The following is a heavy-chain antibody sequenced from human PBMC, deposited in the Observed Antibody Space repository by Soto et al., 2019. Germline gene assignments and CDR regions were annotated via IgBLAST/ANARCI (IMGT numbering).Heavy chain of an antibody. J-gene: IGHJ6*04. V-gene: IGHV6-1*01. CDR2: TYYRSRWYN. CDR1: GDSVSSNSAA. D-gene: IGHD3-10*01. Sequence: SQTLSLTCVISGDSVSSNSAAWNWIRQSPSRGLEWLGRTYYRSRWYNDYAVSVRSRITVNADTSKNQFSLHLNSVTPEDTAVYYCARETYYYGSGSLDVWGKGTTVTVSS. CDR3: ARETYYYGSGSLDV.